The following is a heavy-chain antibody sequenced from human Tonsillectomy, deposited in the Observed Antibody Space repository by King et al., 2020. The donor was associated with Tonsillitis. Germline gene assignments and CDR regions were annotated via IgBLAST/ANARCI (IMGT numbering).Heavy chain of an antibody. CDR3: ARAFSVTRLD. J-gene: IGHJ4*02. Sequence: VQLQQWGAGLLKPSETLSLTCAVYGGSFSGYYWSWIRQPPGKGLEWIGEINHGGSTNYNPSLKSRVTISVDTSKRQFSLKLNSVTAAATAVYYCARAFSVTRLDWGRGTLVTVSS. D-gene: IGHD4-17*01. CDR1: GGSFSGYY. CDR2: INHGGST. V-gene: IGHV4-34*01.